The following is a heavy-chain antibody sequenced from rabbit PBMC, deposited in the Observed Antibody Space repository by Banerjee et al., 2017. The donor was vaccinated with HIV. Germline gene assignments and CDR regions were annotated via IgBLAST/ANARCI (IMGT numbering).Heavy chain of an antibody. CDR3: ARGYGATASYGWNTLNL. CDR1: GFSFSGSYW. D-gene: IGHD6-1*01. CDR2: ISTTSGRT. Sequence: QEQLEESGGDLVQPEGSLTLTCTASGFSFSGSYWICWVRQAPGKGLEWIACISTTSGRTYYASWAKGRFTISKTSSTTVTLQMTSLTAADTATYFCARGYGATASYGWNTLNLWGPGTLVTVS. J-gene: IGHJ4*01. V-gene: IGHV1S45*01.